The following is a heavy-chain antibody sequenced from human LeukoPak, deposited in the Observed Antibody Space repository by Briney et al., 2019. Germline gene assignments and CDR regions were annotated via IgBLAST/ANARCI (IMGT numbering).Heavy chain of an antibody. J-gene: IGHJ3*02. Sequence: PGGSLRLSCAASGFTFSSYSMNWVRQAPGKGLEWVSYISSSSSTIYYADSVKGRFTISRDNAKNSLYLQMNSLRAEDTAVYYCAALAVAGADAFDIWGQGTMVTVSS. V-gene: IGHV3-48*04. D-gene: IGHD6-19*01. CDR2: ISSSSSTI. CDR1: GFTFSSYS. CDR3: AALAVAGADAFDI.